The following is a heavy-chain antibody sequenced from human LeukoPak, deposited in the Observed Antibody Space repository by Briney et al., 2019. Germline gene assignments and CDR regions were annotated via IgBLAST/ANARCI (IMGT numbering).Heavy chain of an antibody. J-gene: IGHJ4*02. D-gene: IGHD1-26*01. CDR3: AKAPVGATSYFDS. CDR1: GFTFSSYP. V-gene: IGHV3-64D*08. CDR2: IRSDGGST. Sequence: PGGSLRLSCSASGFTFSSYPMHWLRPAPGKGLEYVSDIRSDGGSTYYADSVKGRFTISRDNSKNILYLQMSSLRPEDTAVYYCAKAPVGATSYFDSWGQGTLVTVSS.